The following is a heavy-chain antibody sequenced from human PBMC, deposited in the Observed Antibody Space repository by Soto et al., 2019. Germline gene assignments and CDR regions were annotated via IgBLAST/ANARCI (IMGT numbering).Heavy chain of an antibody. CDR2: ISPESTNL. D-gene: IGHD4-17*01. J-gene: IGHJ5*02. Sequence: GGSLRLSCVTSGFSFSDYSMNWVRQAPGRDLEWISIISPESTNLYYADSVKGRFTISRDNAKNSLYLQMNSLRVEDTAVYYCARDSRTLRTSHMGCVGFDPWGQGTLVTVSS. V-gene: IGHV3-21*01. CDR1: GFSFSDYS. CDR3: ARDSRTLRTSHMGCVGFDP.